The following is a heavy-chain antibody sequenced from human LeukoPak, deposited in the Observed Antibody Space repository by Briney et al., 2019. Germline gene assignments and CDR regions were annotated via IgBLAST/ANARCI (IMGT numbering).Heavy chain of an antibody. CDR3: ARGGPYDYVWGSYQNTHPLIDY. D-gene: IGHD3-16*01. CDR1: GGSISSGGYY. J-gene: IGHJ4*02. V-gene: IGHV4-30-2*01. Sequence: PSQTLSLTCAVSGGSISSGGYYWSWIRQPPGKGLEWIGEINHSGSTNYNPSLKSRVTISVDTSKNQFSLKLSSVTAADTAVYYCARGGPYDYVWGSYQNTHPLIDYWGQGTLVTVSS. CDR2: INHSGST.